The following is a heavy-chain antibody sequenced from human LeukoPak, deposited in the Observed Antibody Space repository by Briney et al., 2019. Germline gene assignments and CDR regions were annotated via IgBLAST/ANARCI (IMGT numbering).Heavy chain of an antibody. CDR1: GFPFSIYE. CDR3: ALLAVASDFDY. CDR2: IGSSGTIR. J-gene: IGHJ4*02. V-gene: IGHV3-48*03. Sequence: GGSLRLSCAVSGFPFSIYEMNWVRQAPGKGLEWVSNIGSSGTIRYYADSVKGRFSISRDNVKNSLYLQMNSLRVEDTGVYYCALLAVASDFDYWGQGALVTVSS. D-gene: IGHD6-19*01.